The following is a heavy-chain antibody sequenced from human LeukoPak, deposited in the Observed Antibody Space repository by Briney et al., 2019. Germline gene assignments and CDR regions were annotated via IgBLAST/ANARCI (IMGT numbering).Heavy chain of an antibody. CDR3: ARDSGTVTILLDY. CDR2: IIPIFGIA. CDR1: GGTFSSYA. V-gene: IGHV1-69*05. Sequence: ASVKVSCKASGGTFSSYAISWVRQAPGQGLEWMGRIIPIFGIANYAQKFQGRVTITTDESTGTAYMELSSLRSEDTAVYYCARDSGTVTILLDYWGQGTLVTVSS. J-gene: IGHJ4*02. D-gene: IGHD4-17*01.